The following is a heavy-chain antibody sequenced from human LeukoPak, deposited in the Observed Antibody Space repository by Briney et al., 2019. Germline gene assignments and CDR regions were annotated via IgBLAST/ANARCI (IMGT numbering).Heavy chain of an antibody. CDR2: INSDGSST. V-gene: IGHV3-74*01. Sequence: GGSLRLSCAASGFTFSSYWMHWVRQAPGKGLVWVSRINSDGSSTSYADSVKGRFTISRDNAKNTLYLQMNSLRAEDTAVYYCASSGECQSLRNPSLDYWGQGTLVTVSS. CDR3: ASSGECQSLRNPSLDY. J-gene: IGHJ4*02. CDR1: GFTFSSYW. D-gene: IGHD3-3*01.